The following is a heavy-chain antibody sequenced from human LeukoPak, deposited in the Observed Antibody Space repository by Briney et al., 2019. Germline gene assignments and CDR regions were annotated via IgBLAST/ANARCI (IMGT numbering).Heavy chain of an antibody. V-gene: IGHV1-18*01. D-gene: IGHD2-15*01. Sequence: GASVKVSCKTSGYTFTSYGISWVRQAPGQGLEWMGWISGYNGNTNYAQNVQGRVTMTTDISTSTGYMELRSLRSDDTAVYYCARASHCSGGSSHSWFDYWGQGTLVTVSS. CDR3: ARASHCSGGSSHSWFDY. J-gene: IGHJ4*02. CDR1: GYTFTSYG. CDR2: ISGYNGNT.